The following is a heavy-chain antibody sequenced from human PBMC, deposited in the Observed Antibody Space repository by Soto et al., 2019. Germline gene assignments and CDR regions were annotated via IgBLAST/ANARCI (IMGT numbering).Heavy chain of an antibody. CDR2: MHYTGGT. J-gene: IGHJ4*02. V-gene: IGHV4-61*01. Sequence: SETLSLTCTVSGGSVSMDTYYWTWIRQPPGRGLEWIGYMHYTGGTSYNPSLKSRVTISVDTSKNQFSLRLSSVTAADTALYYCATGGHCYDSMIWGQGVLVTSPQ. CDR1: GGSVSMDTYY. D-gene: IGHD3-22*01. CDR3: ATGGHCYDSMI.